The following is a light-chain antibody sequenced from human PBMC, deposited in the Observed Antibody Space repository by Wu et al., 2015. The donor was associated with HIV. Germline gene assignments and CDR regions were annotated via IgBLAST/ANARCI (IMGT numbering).Light chain of an antibody. V-gene: IGKV1-12*01. CDR1: QDIRSW. CDR3: QQANSFPIT. CDR2: GAS. Sequence: DIQMTQSPSSVSASVGDRVTITCRASQDIRSWLAWYQQKPGKAPILLISGASILQSGVPSRFSGSGSETYFTLTINTLQPEDFATYFCQQANSFPITFGQGTRLEIK. J-gene: IGKJ5*01.